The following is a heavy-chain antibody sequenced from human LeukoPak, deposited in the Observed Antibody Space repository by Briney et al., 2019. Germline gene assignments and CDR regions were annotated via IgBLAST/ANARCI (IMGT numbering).Heavy chain of an antibody. V-gene: IGHV1-2*02. D-gene: IGHD3-22*01. CDR1: GGTFSSYA. Sequence: ASVKVSCKASGGTFSSYAISWVRQAPGQGLEWMGWINPNSGGTNYAQKFQGRVTMTRDTSISTAYMELSRLRFDDRAVYYCANGSSYDSSGRGFDYWGQGTLVTVSS. J-gene: IGHJ4*02. CDR2: INPNSGGT. CDR3: ANGSSYDSSGRGFDY.